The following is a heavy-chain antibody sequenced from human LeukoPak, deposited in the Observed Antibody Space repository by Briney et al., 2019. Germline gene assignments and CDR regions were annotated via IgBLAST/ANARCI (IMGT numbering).Heavy chain of an antibody. D-gene: IGHD3-22*01. CDR3: ANGLPITMIVGNY. CDR2: INTDGSST. J-gene: IGHJ4*02. Sequence: GGSLRLSCEASGFTFSSYWMHWVRQAPGKGLVWVSRINTDGSSTTYADSVKGRFTISRDNAKNTLYLQMDGLRAEDTAVYYCANGLPITMIVGNYWGQGTLVTVSS. V-gene: IGHV3-74*01. CDR1: GFTFSSYW.